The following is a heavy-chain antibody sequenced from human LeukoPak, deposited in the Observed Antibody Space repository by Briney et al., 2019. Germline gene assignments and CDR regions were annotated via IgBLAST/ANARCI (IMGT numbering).Heavy chain of an antibody. Sequence: QSGGSLRLSCAASGFTFSSYWMSWVRQAPGKGLEWVANIKQDGSERYYVDSVKGRFAISRDNAKNSLYLQMNSLRAEDTAVYYCARGVHWYYDSSGYYFWGQGTLVTVSS. CDR1: GFTFSSYW. V-gene: IGHV3-7*01. CDR3: ARGVHWYYDSSGYYF. D-gene: IGHD3-22*01. J-gene: IGHJ4*02. CDR2: IKQDGSER.